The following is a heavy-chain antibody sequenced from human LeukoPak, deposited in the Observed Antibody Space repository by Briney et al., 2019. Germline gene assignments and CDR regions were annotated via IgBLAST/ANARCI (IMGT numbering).Heavy chain of an antibody. V-gene: IGHV3-7*01. Sequence: GGSLRLSCAASGVNFGGFSMSWVRQAPGKGPERVTHMNEYGGDIFYVDSVKGRFTISRDNAKNSLCLQMNSVRAEDTAVYYCARETYSSSWSAKFYYYYYMDVWGKGTTVTVSS. CDR1: GVNFGGFS. CDR3: ARETYSSSWSAKFYYYYYMDV. J-gene: IGHJ6*03. D-gene: IGHD6-13*01. CDR2: MNEYGGDI.